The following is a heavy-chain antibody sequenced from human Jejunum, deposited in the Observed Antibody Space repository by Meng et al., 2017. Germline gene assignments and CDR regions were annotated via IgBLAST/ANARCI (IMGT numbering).Heavy chain of an antibody. Sequence: GGSLRLSCAASGFTFGTYWMTWVRQAPGKGLEWVANIKQDGSEKYYVDSVNGRFTISRDNTKNSLYLQMDSLGVEDTAVYYCARAPGYCSGGSCFPCDYWGQGTLVTVSS. CDR3: ARAPGYCSGGSCFPCDY. CDR1: GFTFGTYW. V-gene: IGHV3-7*01. D-gene: IGHD2-15*01. J-gene: IGHJ4*02. CDR2: IKQDGSEK.